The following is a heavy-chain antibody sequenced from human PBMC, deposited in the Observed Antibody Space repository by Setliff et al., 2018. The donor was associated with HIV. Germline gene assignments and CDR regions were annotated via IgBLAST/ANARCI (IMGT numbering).Heavy chain of an antibody. CDR3: ARVVWTAAAGTSDYYCYGMDI. V-gene: IGHV4-34*01. CDR2: INHRGIT. J-gene: IGHJ6*02. Sequence: SETLSLTCAVSGVSFSGYYWSWIRQPPGKGLEWIGEINHRGITNYSPSLKIRVTISVDTSKNQFSLKLRSVTAADTAVYYCARVVWTAAAGTSDYYCYGMDIWGQGTTVTVSS. D-gene: IGHD6-13*01. CDR1: GVSFSGYY.